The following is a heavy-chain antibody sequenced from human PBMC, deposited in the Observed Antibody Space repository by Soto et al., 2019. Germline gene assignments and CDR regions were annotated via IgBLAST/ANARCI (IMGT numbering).Heavy chain of an antibody. CDR3: ARGIEDSVTGWFDP. CDR2: IYYSGRT. CDR1: GGCISSGGYY. J-gene: IGHJ5*02. D-gene: IGHD2-21*02. V-gene: IGHV4-31*03. Sequence: QVQLQESGPGLVKPSQTLSLTCTVSGGCISSGGYYWSWIRQHPGKGLEWIGYIYYSGRTYYNPSLKSRVTLSVDTSKNQFSLKLSSVTAADTAVYYCARGIEDSVTGWFDPWGQGTLVTVSS.